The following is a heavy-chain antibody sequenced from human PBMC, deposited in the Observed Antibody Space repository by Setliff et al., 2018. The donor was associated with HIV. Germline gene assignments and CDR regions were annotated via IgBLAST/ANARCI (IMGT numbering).Heavy chain of an antibody. CDR1: GYSISSGYY. D-gene: IGHD3-3*01. CDR2: IYYFGAT. Sequence: SETLSLTCAVSGYSISSGYYWGWIRQPPGTGLEWIGSIYYFGATYYNPSLKSRASISLDTSENHFSLKLYSVTAADTAVYYCVGGFWSGPLFDPWGRGTLVTVSS. CDR3: VGGFWSGPLFDP. J-gene: IGHJ5*01. V-gene: IGHV4-38-2*01.